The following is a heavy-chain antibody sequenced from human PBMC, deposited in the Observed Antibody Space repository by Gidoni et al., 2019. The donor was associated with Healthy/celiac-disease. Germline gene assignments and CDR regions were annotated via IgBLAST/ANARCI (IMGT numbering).Heavy chain of an antibody. V-gene: IGHV3-33*01. Sequence: VQLVESGGGVVQPGRSLRLSCAASGFTFSSYGMHWVRQAPGKGLEWVVVIWYDGSNKYYADSVKGRFTISRDNSKNTLYLQMNSLRAEDTAVYYCARASSEWELPFDAFDIWGQGTMVTVSS. CDR3: ARASSEWELPFDAFDI. D-gene: IGHD1-26*01. J-gene: IGHJ3*02. CDR2: IWYDGSNK. CDR1: GFTFSSYG.